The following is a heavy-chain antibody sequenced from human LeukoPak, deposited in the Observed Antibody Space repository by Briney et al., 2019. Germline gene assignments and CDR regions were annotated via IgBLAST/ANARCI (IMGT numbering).Heavy chain of an antibody. V-gene: IGHV3-74*01. CDR2: INSDGSST. D-gene: IGHD3-10*01. CDR3: ASINNFYGSGSSFDY. CDR1: GFTFSSYW. Sequence: PGGSLRLSCAASGFTFSSYWMLWVRQAPGKGLVWVSRINSDGSSTSYADSVKGRFTISRDNAKNTLYLQMNSLRAEDTAVYYCASINNFYGSGSSFDYWGQGTLVTVSS. J-gene: IGHJ4*02.